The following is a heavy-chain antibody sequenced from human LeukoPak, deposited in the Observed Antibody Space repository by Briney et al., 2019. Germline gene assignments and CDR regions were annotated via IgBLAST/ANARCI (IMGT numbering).Heavy chain of an antibody. CDR1: GGSFSGYY. CDR2: INHSGST. V-gene: IGHV4-34*01. D-gene: IGHD5-18*01. Sequence: PSETLSLTCAVYGGSFSGYYWSWIRQPPGKGLEWIGEINHSGSTNYNPSLKSRVTISVDTSKNQFSLKLSSVTAADTAVYYCARRSYDFHDAFDIWGQGTMVTVSS. J-gene: IGHJ3*02. CDR3: ARRSYDFHDAFDI.